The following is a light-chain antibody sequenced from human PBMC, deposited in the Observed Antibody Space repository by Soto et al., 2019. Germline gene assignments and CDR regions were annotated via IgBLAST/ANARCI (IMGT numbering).Light chain of an antibody. J-gene: IGKJ1*01. CDR3: QRRNQWPRT. V-gene: IGKV3-11*01. Sequence: DIVLTQSPATLSVSPGERATLSCRASQSIDTDLAWYQQKPGQAPRLLIYDAFNRAIGIPGRFSGSGSGTDFTLTISSLEPEDFAVYYCQRRNQWPRTFDQGTKVEI. CDR2: DAF. CDR1: QSIDTD.